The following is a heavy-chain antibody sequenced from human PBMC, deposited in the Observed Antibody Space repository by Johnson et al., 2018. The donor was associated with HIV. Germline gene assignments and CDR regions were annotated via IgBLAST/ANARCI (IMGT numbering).Heavy chain of an antibody. Sequence: QVQLVESGGGLVQPGGSLRLSCAASGFTVSSNYMSWVRQAPGKGLEWVSYISSSGSTIYYADSVQGRFTISRDNAKNSLYLQMNSLRAEDTAVYYCARVAYYDSSGYLGVYAFDIWGQGTMVTVSS. CDR1: GFTVSSNY. CDR3: ARVAYYDSSGYLGVYAFDI. J-gene: IGHJ3*02. CDR2: ISSSGSTI. D-gene: IGHD3-22*01. V-gene: IGHV3-11*04.